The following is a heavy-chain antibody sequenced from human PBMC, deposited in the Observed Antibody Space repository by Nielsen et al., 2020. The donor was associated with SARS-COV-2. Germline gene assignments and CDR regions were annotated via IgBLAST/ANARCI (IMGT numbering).Heavy chain of an antibody. D-gene: IGHD2-8*01. V-gene: IGHV3-15*01. Sequence: GESLKISCVVSGFTFSNAWMSWVRQAPGKGLEWVGRIKSRPDGGTTDFAAPVKDRFTISRDDSKITLYLQMNSLKTDDTAFYYCTTDPAPRCFGYWGQGTLVTVSS. CDR1: GFTFSNAW. CDR3: TTDPAPRCFGY. CDR2: IKSRPDGGTT. J-gene: IGHJ4*02.